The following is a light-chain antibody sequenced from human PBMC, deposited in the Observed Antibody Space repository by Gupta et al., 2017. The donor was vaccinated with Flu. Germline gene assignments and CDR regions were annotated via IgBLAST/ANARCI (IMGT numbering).Light chain of an antibody. J-gene: IGKJ3*01. CDR1: EDSSNN. CDR3: KHCTHWPGP. CDR2: YAS. Sequence: EIVMTQSPATLSVSPGERATLSCSANEDSSNNLAWYQQRPGQAPRLLIYYASTRATGIPARFSGSGSGTNFTLTINSVQSDEFAVYYCKHCTHWPGPFGPGTQVDIE. V-gene: IGKV3-15*01.